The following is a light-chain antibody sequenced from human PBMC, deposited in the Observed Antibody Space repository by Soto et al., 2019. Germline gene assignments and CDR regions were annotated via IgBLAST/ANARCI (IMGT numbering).Light chain of an antibody. J-gene: IGKJ3*01. V-gene: IGKV1-5*01. CDR3: QQYNSYSPENP. CDR1: QSISSW. CDR2: DAS. Sequence: DIQMTQSPSTLSASVGDRVTITCRASQSISSWLAWYQQKPGKAPKLLIYDASSLESGVPSRFSGSGSGTEFTLTISSLQPDDFATYYCQQYNSYSPENPFGPGTKVDIK.